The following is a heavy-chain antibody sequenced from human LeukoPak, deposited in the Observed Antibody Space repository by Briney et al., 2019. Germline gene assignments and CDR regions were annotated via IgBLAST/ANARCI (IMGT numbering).Heavy chain of an antibody. CDR3: ARVDGYSYGGNFDY. D-gene: IGHD5-18*01. CDR2: ISTYNGNT. CDR1: GYTFTSYG. J-gene: IGHJ4*02. V-gene: IGHV1-18*01. Sequence: ASVEVSCKASGYTFTSYGISWVRQAPGQGLEWMGWISTYNGNTNYAQKFQGRVTMTRNTSISTAYMELSSLRSEDTAVYYCARVDGYSYGGNFDYWGQGTLVNVSS.